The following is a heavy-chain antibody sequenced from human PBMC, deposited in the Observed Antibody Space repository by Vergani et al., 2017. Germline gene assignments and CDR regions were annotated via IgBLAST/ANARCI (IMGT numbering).Heavy chain of an antibody. V-gene: IGHV1-2*02. CDR1: GYSFTGYY. J-gene: IGHJ6*03. Sequence: QEELVQSGAEVKKPGASVRVSCKASGYSFTGYYLHWVRQAPGQGLEWMGYINPNNGGTKYAQNFQGRVTMTTDTSITTGYMELRRLRSDDTAFYYCASNSLIVVVPAAIDYYYYMDVWGKGTTVTVSS. CDR2: INPNNGGT. CDR3: ASNSLIVVVPAAIDYYYYMDV. D-gene: IGHD2-2*01.